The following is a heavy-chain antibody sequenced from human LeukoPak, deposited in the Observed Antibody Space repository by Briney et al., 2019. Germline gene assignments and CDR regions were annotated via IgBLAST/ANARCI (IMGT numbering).Heavy chain of an antibody. V-gene: IGHV3-15*01. Sequence: GGSLRLSCVDSGFTFTNAWMSWVRQAPGKGLGWIGRTKSKTDGETTNYAEPVRGRFTISRDDSKSAVYLQMNSLKIEDTAVYYCTTDLGTYYHGSQRLIPIDYWGQGTLVTVSS. CDR3: TTDLGTYYHGSQRLIPIDY. J-gene: IGHJ4*02. CDR2: TKSKTDGETT. D-gene: IGHD3-10*01. CDR1: GFTFTNAW.